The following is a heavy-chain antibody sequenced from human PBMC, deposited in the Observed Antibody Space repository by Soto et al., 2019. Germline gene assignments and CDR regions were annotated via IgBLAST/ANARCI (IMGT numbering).Heavy chain of an antibody. D-gene: IGHD3-10*01. J-gene: IGHJ6*02. V-gene: IGHV3-23*01. CDR2: ISRSGDNT. CDR3: ASEYGSGSYGYYYGMDV. CDR1: GFTFSNYA. Sequence: RLSCAASGFTFSNYAMTWVRQAPGKGLEWVSGISRSGDNTYYADSVKGRFAISRDDSKNTVYLQMNSLGADDTAVYYCASEYGSGSYGYYYGMDVWGQGTTVTVSS.